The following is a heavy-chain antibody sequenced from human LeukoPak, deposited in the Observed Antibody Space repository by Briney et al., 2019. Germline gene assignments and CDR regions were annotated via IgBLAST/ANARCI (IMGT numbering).Heavy chain of an antibody. Sequence: SETLSLTRTVSGGSISSYYWSWIRQPPGKGLEWIGYIYYSGSTNYNPSLKSRVTISVDTSKNQLSLKLSSVTAADTAVYYCARQYYYGMDVWGQGTTVTVSS. J-gene: IGHJ6*02. CDR1: GGSISSYY. CDR3: ARQYYYGMDV. V-gene: IGHV4-59*01. CDR2: IYYSGST.